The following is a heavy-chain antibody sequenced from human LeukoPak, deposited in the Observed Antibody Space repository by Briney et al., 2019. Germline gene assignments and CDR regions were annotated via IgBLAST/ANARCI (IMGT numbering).Heavy chain of an antibody. D-gene: IGHD4-17*01. J-gene: IGHJ4*02. CDR2: INWNGGST. V-gene: IGHV3-20*04. Sequence: GGSLRLSCAASGFTFDDYGMSWVRQAPGKGLEWVSGINWNGGSTGYADSVKGRFTISRDSAKNSLYLQMNTLRSDDTALYYCASYYGINWVIGYWGQETLVTVSS. CDR3: ASYYGINWVIGY. CDR1: GFTFDDYG.